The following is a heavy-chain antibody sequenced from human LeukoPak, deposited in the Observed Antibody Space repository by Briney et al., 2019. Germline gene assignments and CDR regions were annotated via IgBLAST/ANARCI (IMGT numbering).Heavy chain of an antibody. J-gene: IGHJ4*02. CDR2: IIPIFGTA. D-gene: IGHD6-13*01. CDR3: ARGGPGWDSSSWYNY. Sequence: GASVKVSCKASGGTFSSYAISWVRQAPGQGLEWMGGIIPIFGTANYAQKFQGRVTITTDESTSTAYMELSSLRSEDTAVYYCARGGPGWDSSSWYNYWGQGTLVTVSS. V-gene: IGHV1-69*05. CDR1: GGTFSSYA.